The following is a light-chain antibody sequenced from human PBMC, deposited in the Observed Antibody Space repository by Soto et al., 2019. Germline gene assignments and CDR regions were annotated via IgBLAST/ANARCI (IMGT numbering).Light chain of an antibody. Sequence: QSALTQPPSASGSPGQSVIISCTGTSSDVGGYNYVSWYQQHPGAAPKLMIYEVVKRPSGVPDRFSGSKSGNTASLTVSGLQAEDESDYYCSSYGGDNNVVFGGGTKLTVL. J-gene: IGLJ2*01. CDR1: SSDVGGYNY. CDR3: SSYGGDNNVV. CDR2: EVV. V-gene: IGLV2-8*01.